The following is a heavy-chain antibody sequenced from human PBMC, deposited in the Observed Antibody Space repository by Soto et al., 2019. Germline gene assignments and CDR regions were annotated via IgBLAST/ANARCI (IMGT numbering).Heavy chain of an antibody. J-gene: IGHJ4*02. D-gene: IGHD2-15*01. Sequence: QVQLQESGPGLVKPSETLSLTCNVSGDSITSHYWSWIRQSPGKGLEWVGYVYASGSTNYNPAVMCVVTITMYTSKNQSSLTLDPTTVADTATDCSARLLANSCPMCYFDYWGQGTLVTVSS. CDR2: VYASGST. CDR3: ARLLANSCPMCYFDY. V-gene: IGHV4-4*08. CDR1: GDSITSHY.